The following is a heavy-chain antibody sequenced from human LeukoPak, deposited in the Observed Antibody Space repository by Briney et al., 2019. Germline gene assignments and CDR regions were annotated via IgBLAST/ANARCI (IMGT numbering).Heavy chain of an antibody. J-gene: IGHJ6*03. Sequence: GASVKVSCKASGGTFSSYAISWVRQAPGQGLEWMGGIIPIFGTANYAQKFQGRVTITTDESTSTAYMELSSLRSEDTAVYYCARVSYYGSGIYDYYFYMDVWGKGTTVTVSS. D-gene: IGHD3-10*01. CDR1: GGTFSSYA. V-gene: IGHV1-69*05. CDR2: IIPIFGTA. CDR3: ARVSYYGSGIYDYYFYMDV.